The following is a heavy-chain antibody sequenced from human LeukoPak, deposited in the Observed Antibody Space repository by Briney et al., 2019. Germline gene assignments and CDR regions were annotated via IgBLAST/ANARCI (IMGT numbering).Heavy chain of an antibody. Sequence: SETLSPTCAVSGYSISSGYYWGWIRQPPGKGLEWIGSIFHGGNTYYSPSLKSRVTISMDTSMNLFSLKVTSVTAADTAVYYCARQDRTLYYDSSGLYFDYWGQGTLVAVSS. CDR3: ARQDRTLYYDSSGLYFDY. CDR1: GYSISSGYY. CDR2: IFHGGNT. D-gene: IGHD3-22*01. V-gene: IGHV4-38-2*01. J-gene: IGHJ4*02.